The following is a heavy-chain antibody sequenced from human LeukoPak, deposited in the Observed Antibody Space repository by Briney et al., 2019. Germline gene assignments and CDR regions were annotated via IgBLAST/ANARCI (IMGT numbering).Heavy chain of an antibody. CDR2: ITGSGGNT. V-gene: IGHV3-23*01. CDR1: GFTFSNYA. CDR3: AKWGDYDVLTGYYVSDY. J-gene: IGHJ4*02. D-gene: IGHD3-9*01. Sequence: GGSLRLSCAASGFTFSNYAMSWVRQAPGKGLEWVSAITGSGGNTYYADSVKGRFTISRDNSKNSVFLQMNSLRAEDTAVYYCAKWGDYDVLTGYYVSDYWGQGTLVTVSS.